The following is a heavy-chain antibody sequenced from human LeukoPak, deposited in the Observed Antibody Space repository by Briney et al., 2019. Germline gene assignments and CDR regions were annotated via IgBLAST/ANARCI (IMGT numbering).Heavy chain of an antibody. Sequence: SETLSLTCPVHGESFIAYFWSWIRQVPGKGLEWIGEIDHRGRSNYNPPRKGRATISVDTSKHHFSLSLTSVTAADTAVYYCATRSSTLAAARCFDDWGQGAVVTVSS. J-gene: IGHJ4*03. CDR2: IDHRGRS. CDR3: ATRSSTLAAARCFDD. D-gene: IGHD6-6*01. CDR1: GESFIAYF. V-gene: IGHV4-34*01.